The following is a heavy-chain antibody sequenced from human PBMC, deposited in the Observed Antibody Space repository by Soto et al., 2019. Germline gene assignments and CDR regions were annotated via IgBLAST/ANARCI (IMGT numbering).Heavy chain of an antibody. Sequence: EVQLVESGGDLVQPGGSLRLSCAASGFTFSSYSMNWVRQAPGKGLEWVSFISTTSTPIYYADSVKGRFTIYRDNVKNSLYLQMNSLRAEDTAVYYCARYDYGNYGGAFDIWGQGTVVTVSS. D-gene: IGHD4-17*01. CDR3: ARYDYGNYGGAFDI. CDR1: GFTFSSYS. CDR2: ISTTSTPI. J-gene: IGHJ3*02. V-gene: IGHV3-48*01.